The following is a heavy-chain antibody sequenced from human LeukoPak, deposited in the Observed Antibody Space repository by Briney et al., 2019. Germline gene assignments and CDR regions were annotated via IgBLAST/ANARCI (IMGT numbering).Heavy chain of an antibody. CDR1: GFTFSSYS. Sequence: PGGSLRLSCAASGFTFSSYSMNWVRQAPGKGLEWVSSICSSSSYIYYADSVKGRFTISRDNAKNSLYLQMNSLRAEDTAVYYCARDQGTAMSYYYYYYMDIWGKGTTVTVSS. D-gene: IGHD5-18*01. CDR2: ICSSSSYI. CDR3: ARDQGTAMSYYYYYYMDI. J-gene: IGHJ6*03. V-gene: IGHV3-21*01.